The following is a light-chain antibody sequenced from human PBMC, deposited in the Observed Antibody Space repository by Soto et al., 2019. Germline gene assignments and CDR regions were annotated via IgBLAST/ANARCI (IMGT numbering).Light chain of an antibody. CDR1: SSDVGDYNY. Sequence: QSALTQPASVSGSPGQSITISCTGTSSDVGDYNYVSWYQQHPGKSPKLMISEVSKRPSGVSHRFSGSKSGNPAYLTISLLHDEDDAHDYCSSFTRSNTVVFGGGTKVTVL. CDR3: SSFTRSNTVV. CDR2: EVS. J-gene: IGLJ2*01. V-gene: IGLV2-14*01.